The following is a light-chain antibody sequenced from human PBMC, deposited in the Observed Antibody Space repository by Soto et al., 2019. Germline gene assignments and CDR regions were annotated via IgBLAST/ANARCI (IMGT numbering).Light chain of an antibody. CDR3: CSYTSSSTLVV. J-gene: IGLJ2*01. CDR1: SSDVGGYNY. CDR2: DVG. V-gene: IGLV2-11*01. Sequence: QSALTQPRSVSGSPGQSVTISCTGTSSDVGGYNYVSWYQQHPGKAPKLMIYDVGKRPSGVPDRFSGSKSDNTASLTISGLQAEDEADYYCCSYTSSSTLVVFGGGTKLTVL.